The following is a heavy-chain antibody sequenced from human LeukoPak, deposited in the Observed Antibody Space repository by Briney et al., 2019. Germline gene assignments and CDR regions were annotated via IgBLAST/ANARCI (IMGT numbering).Heavy chain of an antibody. D-gene: IGHD5-18*01. CDR3: ARIVDTAMVVRFDP. J-gene: IGHJ5*02. CDR1: GGTFSSYA. CDR2: IIPIFGTA. Sequence: ASVKASCKASGGTFSSYAISWVRQAPGQGLEWMGGIIPIFGTANYAQKFQGRVTITADKSTGTAYMELSSLRSEDTAVYYCARIVDTAMVVRFDPWGQGTLVTVSS. V-gene: IGHV1-69*06.